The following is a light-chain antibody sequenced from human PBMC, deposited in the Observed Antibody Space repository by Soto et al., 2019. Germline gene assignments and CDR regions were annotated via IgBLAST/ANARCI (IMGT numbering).Light chain of an antibody. V-gene: IGKV3-11*01. CDR3: QQRSNWPRT. CDR2: DAS. Sequence: IVLTQSPATLSLSPGERATLSCRASQSLTTYLAWYQQKPGQAPRLLIYDASNRATGIPDRFSGSGSGTEFTLTISSLEPEDFAVYYCQQRSNWPRTFGPGTKVDI. CDR1: QSLTTY. J-gene: IGKJ3*01.